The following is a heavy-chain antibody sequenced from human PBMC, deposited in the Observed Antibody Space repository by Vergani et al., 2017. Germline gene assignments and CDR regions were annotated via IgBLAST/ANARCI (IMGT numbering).Heavy chain of an antibody. D-gene: IGHD1-26*01. V-gene: IGHV4-59*01. J-gene: IGHJ4*02. Sequence: QVQLQESGPGLVKPSETLSLTCTVSGGSISSYYWSWIRQPPGKGLEWIGYIYYSGSTNYNPSLKSRVTISVDTSKNQFSLKLSSVTAADTAVYYCARCFIVGAIYFDYWGQGTLVTVSS. CDR1: GGSISSYY. CDR3: ARCFIVGAIYFDY. CDR2: IYYSGST.